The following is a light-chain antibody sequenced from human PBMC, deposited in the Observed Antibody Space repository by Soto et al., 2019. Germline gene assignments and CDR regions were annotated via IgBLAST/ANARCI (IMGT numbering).Light chain of an antibody. CDR2: DAS. J-gene: IGKJ1*01. CDR1: QSISGW. CDR3: QQDGRFPCT. V-gene: IGKV1-5*01. Sequence: DIQMTQSPSTLSASVGDRVTITCRASQSISGWLAWYQRRPGKAPKLLIYDASSLQSGVPSRFSGSGSGTDFTLTISSLQPDDFASYICQQDGRFPCTFGQGTQVEIK.